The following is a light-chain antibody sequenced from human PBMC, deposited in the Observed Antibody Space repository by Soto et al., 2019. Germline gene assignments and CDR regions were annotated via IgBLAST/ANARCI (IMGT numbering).Light chain of an antibody. V-gene: IGLV1-44*01. CDR1: SSNIGSNT. J-gene: IGLJ2*01. CDR3: AAWDDSLKGPV. CDR2: SNN. Sequence: QSVLTQPPSASGTPGQGVTISCSGSSSNIGSNTVSWYQQLPGTAPRLLIYSNNQRPSGVPDRFSGSRSGTSASLAISGLQSEDEADYYCAAWDDSLKGPVFGGGPKLIVL.